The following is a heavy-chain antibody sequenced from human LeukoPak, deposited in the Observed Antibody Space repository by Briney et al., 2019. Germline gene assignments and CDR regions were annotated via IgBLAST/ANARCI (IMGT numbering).Heavy chain of an antibody. V-gene: IGHV3-48*01. CDR1: GFTFSSYT. CDR2: ISSSSNTI. D-gene: IGHD6-6*01. J-gene: IGHJ6*02. CDR3: ARELAHYYGMDV. Sequence: PGGSLRLSCAASGFTFSSYTMNWVRQAPGKGLEWVSYISSSSNTIYYADSVKGRLTISRDNATSSLYLQMNSLRAEDTVVYCCARELAHYYGMDVWGQGTTVTVSS.